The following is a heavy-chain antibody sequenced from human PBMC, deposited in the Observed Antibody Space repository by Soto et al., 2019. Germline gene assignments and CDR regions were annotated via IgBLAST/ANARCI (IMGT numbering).Heavy chain of an antibody. CDR1: GGSISSSNW. CDR3: ARDPTPYSSGLGYGGFDP. D-gene: IGHD6-19*01. Sequence: SETLSLTCAVSGGSISSSNWWSWVRQPPGKGLEWIGEIYHSGSTNYNPSLKSRVTISVDKSKNQFSLKLSSVTAADTAVYYCARDPTPYSSGLGYGGFDPWGQGTLVTVSS. J-gene: IGHJ5*02. CDR2: IYHSGST. V-gene: IGHV4-4*02.